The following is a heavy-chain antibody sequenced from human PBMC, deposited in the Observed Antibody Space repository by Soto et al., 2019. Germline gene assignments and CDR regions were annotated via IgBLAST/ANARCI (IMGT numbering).Heavy chain of an antibody. CDR2: IGHSGIT. D-gene: IGHD3-16*01. V-gene: IGHV4-34*01. CDR1: GGSFSDYH. Sequence: QVQLQQWGAGLLKPSETLSLTCAVYGGSFSDYHWTGIRQAPVKGMGWIGEIGHSGITNYSPSLKRRISKGLYTSKNQFSLKVNSVTAADTAGYYCARVHRVEPPGGGKFYFYSSGMDAWCEGTTVTVSS. J-gene: IGHJ6*02. CDR3: ARVHRVEPPGGGKFYFYSSGMDA.